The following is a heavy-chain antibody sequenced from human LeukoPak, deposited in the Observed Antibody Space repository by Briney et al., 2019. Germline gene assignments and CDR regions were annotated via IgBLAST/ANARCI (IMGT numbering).Heavy chain of an antibody. Sequence: GGSLRLSCAASGFTFSDYAMNWVRQAPGKGLEWVSSLSESGDTTYYADSVKGRFTISRDNSKNTLYLQMNSLRTEDTAVYYCTTDLLEMATIYAFDYWGQGTLVTVSS. D-gene: IGHD5-24*01. CDR1: GFTFSDYA. CDR2: LSESGDTT. J-gene: IGHJ4*02. V-gene: IGHV3-23*01. CDR3: TTDLLEMATIYAFDY.